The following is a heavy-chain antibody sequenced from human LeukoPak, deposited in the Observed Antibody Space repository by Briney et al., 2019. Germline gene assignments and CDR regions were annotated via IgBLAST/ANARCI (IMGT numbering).Heavy chain of an antibody. D-gene: IGHD2-15*01. CDR1: GFTFSSYE. V-gene: IGHV3-48*03. CDR3: ARAGWYTLDN. J-gene: IGHJ4*02. CDR2: ISSSGSTI. Sequence: PGGSLRLSCAASGFTFSSYEMNWVRQAPGKGLEWVSYISSSGSTIYYADSMKGRFTISRDNAKNSLYLQMNSLRAEDTAVYYCARAGWYTLDNWGQGTLVTVSS.